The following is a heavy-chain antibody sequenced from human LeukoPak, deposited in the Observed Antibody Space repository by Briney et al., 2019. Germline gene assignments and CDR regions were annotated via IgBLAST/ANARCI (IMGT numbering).Heavy chain of an antibody. CDR1: GFTFSNYN. J-gene: IGHJ5*02. Sequence: WGSLRLSCAVSGFTFSNYNINWVRQVPGKGLEWVSSISSSSDYIYYADSVKGRFTISRDNAKNSLYLQMNSLRTEDTAVYYCARGTEMATMGPWFDPWGQGTLVTVSS. D-gene: IGHD5-24*01. CDR3: ARGTEMATMGPWFDP. CDR2: ISSSSDYI. V-gene: IGHV3-21*01.